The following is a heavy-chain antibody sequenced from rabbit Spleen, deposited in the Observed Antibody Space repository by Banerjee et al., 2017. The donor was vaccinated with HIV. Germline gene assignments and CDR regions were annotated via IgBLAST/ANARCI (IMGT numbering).Heavy chain of an antibody. J-gene: IGHJ4*01. CDR3: ARDLAGAIGWNFYL. Sequence: QLKESGGGLVQPGGSLKLSCKASGFTLSSYYMNWVRQAPGKGLEWIGYIDPVFGITYYANWVNGRFSISRENAQTTVTLQMTSLTAADTATYFCARDLAGAIGWNFYLWGPGTLVTVS. CDR1: GFTLSSYY. D-gene: IGHD4-1*01. V-gene: IGHV1S7*01. CDR2: IDPVFGIT.